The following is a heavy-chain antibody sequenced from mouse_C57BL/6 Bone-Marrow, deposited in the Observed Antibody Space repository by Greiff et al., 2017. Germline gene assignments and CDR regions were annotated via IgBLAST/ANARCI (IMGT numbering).Heavy chain of an antibody. D-gene: IGHD1-1*01. V-gene: IGHV1-54*01. Sequence: VKLQESGAELVRPGTSVKVSCKASGYAFTNYLIEWVKQRPGQGLEWIGVINPGSGGTNYNEKFKGKGTLTADKSSSTAYMQLSSLTSEDSAVYFCARECYNYGSSPYYAMDYWGQGTSVTVSS. J-gene: IGHJ4*01. CDR2: INPGSGGT. CDR3: ARECYNYGSSPYYAMDY. CDR1: GYAFTNYL.